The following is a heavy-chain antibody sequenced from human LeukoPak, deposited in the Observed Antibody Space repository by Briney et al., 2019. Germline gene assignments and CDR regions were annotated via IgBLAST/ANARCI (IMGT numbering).Heavy chain of an antibody. CDR1: GITFSSYS. CDR2: ISSSGSTK. V-gene: IGHV3-48*01. Sequence: GGSLRLSCGASGITFSSYSMNWVRQAPGKGLEWVSYISSSGSTKYYADSVKGRFTISRDNTRNSLYLQMNSLRAEDTAVYFCARGGLSIMGYWGQGTLVTVSS. D-gene: IGHD2/OR15-2a*01. J-gene: IGHJ4*02. CDR3: ARGGLSIMGY.